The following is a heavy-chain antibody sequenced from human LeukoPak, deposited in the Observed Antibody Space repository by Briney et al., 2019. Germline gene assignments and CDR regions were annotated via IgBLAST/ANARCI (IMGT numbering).Heavy chain of an antibody. Sequence: SETLSLTCTVSGGSISSSSYYWGWIRQPPGKGLEWIGSIYYSGSTNYNPSLKSRVTISVDTSKNQFSLKLSSVTAADTAVYYCARGNAYYDFWSAPWRRAPFDYWGQGTLVTVSS. CDR2: IYYSGST. D-gene: IGHD3-3*01. CDR1: GGSISSSSYY. J-gene: IGHJ4*02. V-gene: IGHV4-39*07. CDR3: ARGNAYYDFWSAPWRRAPFDY.